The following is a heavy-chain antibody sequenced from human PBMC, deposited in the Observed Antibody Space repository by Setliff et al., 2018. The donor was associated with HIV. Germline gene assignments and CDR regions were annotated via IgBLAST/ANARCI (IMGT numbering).Heavy chain of an antibody. CDR1: GFTFSSYA. CDR3: ARDQRLAGNVRCFEP. Sequence: GGSLRLSCAASGFTFSSYAMSWVRQAPGKGLEWVSGISGSGTSTYYADSVKGRFTISRDNSKNTLYLQMNSLRAEDTAVYYCARDQRLAGNVRCFEPWGQGTLVTVSS. CDR2: ISGSGTST. V-gene: IGHV3-23*01. D-gene: IGHD6-19*01. J-gene: IGHJ5*02.